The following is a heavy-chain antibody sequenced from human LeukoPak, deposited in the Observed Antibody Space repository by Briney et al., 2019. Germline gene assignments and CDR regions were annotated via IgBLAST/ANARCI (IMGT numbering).Heavy chain of an antibody. CDR1: GFVFSGYW. Sequence: GGSLRLSCAASGFVFSGYWMHWIRRAPGKGLVWVSRINSDGSTSYADSVKGRFTIARDNAKNTLYLQMNSLRDEDTAVYYCAGHYGSGRYHYYYMDVWGRGTTVTVSS. CDR3: AGHYGSGRYHYYYMDV. CDR2: INSDGST. V-gene: IGHV3-74*01. D-gene: IGHD3-10*01. J-gene: IGHJ6*03.